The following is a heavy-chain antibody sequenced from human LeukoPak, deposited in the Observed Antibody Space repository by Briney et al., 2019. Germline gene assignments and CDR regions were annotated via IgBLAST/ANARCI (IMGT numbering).Heavy chain of an antibody. CDR1: GFTYSYYV. J-gene: IGHJ4*02. CDR2: ISGSGVST. CDR3: AKDERNWNYNLASQTYD. Sequence: TGGSLRLSCAASGFTYSYYVMSWVRQAPGKGLEWVSAISGSGVSTYYADSVKGRFTVSRDNSKNTLYLQMSSLRAEDTAVYYCAKDERNWNYNLASQTYDWGQGTLVTVSS. V-gene: IGHV3-23*01. D-gene: IGHD1-7*01.